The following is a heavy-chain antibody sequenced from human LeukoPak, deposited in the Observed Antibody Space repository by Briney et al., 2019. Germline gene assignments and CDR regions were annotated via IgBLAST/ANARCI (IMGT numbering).Heavy chain of an antibody. V-gene: IGHV3-30*04. CDR2: ISYDGGTK. J-gene: IGHJ4*02. CDR1: GFTFCDYA. Sequence: GGSLRLSCATSGFTFCDYAMHWVRQAPGKGLECVAVISYDGGTKYYADSVRGRFTISRDNSKNTLFLQMNSLRPEDTAVYYCARADYASGSTSAVYWGQGTLVTVSS. CDR3: ARADYASGSTSAVY. D-gene: IGHD3-10*01.